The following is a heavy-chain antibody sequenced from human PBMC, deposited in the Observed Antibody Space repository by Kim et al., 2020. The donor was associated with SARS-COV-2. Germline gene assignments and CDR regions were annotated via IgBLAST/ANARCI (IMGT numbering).Heavy chain of an antibody. Sequence: GGSLRLSCAASGFAFSRYAMYWVRQTPGKGLEWVSAVSSGGSGTFYEDSVKGRFTISRDNSKNTLYVQMSSLRAEDTALYYCAKSYRDTSGSHHFDSWGQGTLVTVSS. CDR1: GFAFSRYA. CDR3: AKSYRDTSGSHHFDS. J-gene: IGHJ4*02. CDR2: VSSGGSGT. D-gene: IGHD6-19*01. V-gene: IGHV3-23*01.